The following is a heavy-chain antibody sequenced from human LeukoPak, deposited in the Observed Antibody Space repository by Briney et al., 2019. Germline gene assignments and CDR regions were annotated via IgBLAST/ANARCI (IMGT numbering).Heavy chain of an antibody. V-gene: IGHV1-69*13. CDR2: IIPIFGTA. J-gene: IGHJ5*02. CDR1: GGTFSSYA. D-gene: IGHD6-13*01. CDR3: ARGGGIAAAGHQDWFDP. Sequence: SVKVSCKASGGTFSSYAISWVRQAPGQGLEWMGGIIPIFGTANYAQKFQGRVAITADESTSTAYMELSSLRSEDTAVYYCARGGGIAAAGHQDWFDPWGQGTLVTVSS.